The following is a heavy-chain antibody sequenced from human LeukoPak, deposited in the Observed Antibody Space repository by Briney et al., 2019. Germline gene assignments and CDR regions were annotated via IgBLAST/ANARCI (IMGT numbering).Heavy chain of an antibody. CDR1: GGSSSGYY. V-gene: IGHV3-7*01. CDR3: ARARAIISLYYFDY. CDR2: IKQDGSEK. J-gene: IGHJ4*02. D-gene: IGHD3-10*01. Sequence: ETLSLTCAVYGGSSSGYYWSWVRQAPGKGLEWVANIKQDGSEKYYVDSVKGRFTISRDNAKNSLYLQMNSLRAEDTAVYYCARARAIISLYYFDYWGQGTLVTVSS.